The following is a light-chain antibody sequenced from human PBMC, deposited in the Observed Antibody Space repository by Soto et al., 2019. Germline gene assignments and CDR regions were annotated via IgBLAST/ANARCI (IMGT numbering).Light chain of an antibody. J-gene: IGLJ3*02. Sequence: QSVLTQPPSASGTPGQRVSISCSGSTSNIGRNTVKWYRQLPGTAPKLLIGSSDQRPSGVPDRVSGSQSGTSASLAISGLQSEDEADYICAAWDDSLNAWVFGGGTKLTVL. CDR2: SSD. CDR1: TSNIGRNT. CDR3: AAWDDSLNAWV. V-gene: IGLV1-44*01.